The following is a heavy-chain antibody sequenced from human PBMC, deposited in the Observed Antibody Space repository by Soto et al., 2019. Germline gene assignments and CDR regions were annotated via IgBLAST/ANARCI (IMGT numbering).Heavy chain of an antibody. CDR2: INHSGST. J-gene: IGHJ6*02. D-gene: IGHD3-3*01. V-gene: IGHV4-34*01. Sequence: SETLSLTCAVYGGSFSGYYWSWIRQPPGKGLEWIGEINHSGSTNYNPSLKSRVTISVDTSKNQFSLQLNSVTPEDTAVYYCARTRVYDSYNYYGMAVWGQGTTVTVSS. CDR3: ARTRVYDSYNYYGMAV. CDR1: GGSFSGYY.